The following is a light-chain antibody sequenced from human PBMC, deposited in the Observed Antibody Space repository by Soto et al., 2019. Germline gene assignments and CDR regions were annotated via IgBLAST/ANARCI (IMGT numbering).Light chain of an antibody. V-gene: IGLV2-14*01. CDR2: DVS. CDR1: SSDVGGYNY. Sequence: QSALTQPASVSGSPGQSITISCTGTSSDVGGYNYVSWYQQHPGKAPKLMIFDVSNRPSGVSNRFSGSKSGNTASLTISGLLAEDEADYYCSSYTSSSTVVFGGGTQLTVL. CDR3: SSYTSSSTVV. J-gene: IGLJ2*01.